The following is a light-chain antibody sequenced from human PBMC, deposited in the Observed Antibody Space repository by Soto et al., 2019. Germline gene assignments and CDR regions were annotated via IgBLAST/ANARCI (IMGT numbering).Light chain of an antibody. V-gene: IGKV3-15*01. CDR2: GAF. CDR1: QSVSSN. Sequence: EIVMTQSPVTLSVSPGERATLSCWASQSVSSNLAWYQQKPGQAPSLLIYGAFTRATGIPARFSGTGSGTEFTLTISSLQSEDFALYYCQQYNDWPLTFGQGTKVDI. CDR3: QQYNDWPLT. J-gene: IGKJ1*01.